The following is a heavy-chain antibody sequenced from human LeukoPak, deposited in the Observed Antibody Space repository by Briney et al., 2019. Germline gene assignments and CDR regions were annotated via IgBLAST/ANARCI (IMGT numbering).Heavy chain of an antibody. D-gene: IGHD4-23*01. V-gene: IGHV4-31*03. CDR1: GGSISSGGYY. J-gene: IGHJ5*02. CDR2: IYYSGST. Sequence: SQALSLTCTVSGGSISSGGYYWSWIRQHPGKGLEWIGYIYYSGSTYYNPSLKSRVTISVDTSKNQFSLKLSSVTAADTAVYYCARDHGGNSNWFDPWGQGTLATVSS. CDR3: ARDHGGNSNWFDP.